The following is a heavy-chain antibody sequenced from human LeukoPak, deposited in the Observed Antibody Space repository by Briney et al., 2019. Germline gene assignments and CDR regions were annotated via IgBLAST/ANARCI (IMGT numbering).Heavy chain of an antibody. CDR2: IAVYNGNT. CDR3: ARDQLVLPRGISGY. J-gene: IGHJ4*02. Sequence: ASVKVSCKASGYTFSSFGISWVRQAPGQGLEWMGWIAVYNGNTNYAQKFRGRLTMTTDTSTSTAYMELRSLRSDDTALYYCARDQLVLPRGISGYWGQGTLVTVSS. CDR1: GYTFSSFG. D-gene: IGHD1-14*01. V-gene: IGHV1-18*01.